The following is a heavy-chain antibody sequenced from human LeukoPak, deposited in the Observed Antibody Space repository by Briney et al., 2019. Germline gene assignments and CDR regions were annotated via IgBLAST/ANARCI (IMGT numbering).Heavy chain of an antibody. Sequence: GASVKVSCKASGYTFTSYYMHWVRQAPGQGLEWMGIINPSGGSTTYAQNFQGRVTMTRDTSTSTVYMELSSLRSEDSAVYYCARAASTVTTSDYWGQGTPVTVSS. CDR2: INPSGGST. J-gene: IGHJ4*02. CDR3: ARAASTVTTSDY. V-gene: IGHV1-46*01. D-gene: IGHD4-17*01. CDR1: GYTFTSYY.